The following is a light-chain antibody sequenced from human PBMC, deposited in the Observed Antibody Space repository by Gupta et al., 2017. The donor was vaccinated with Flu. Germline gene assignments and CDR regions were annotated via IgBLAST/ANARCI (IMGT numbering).Light chain of an antibody. CDR1: SSNIGSNY. V-gene: IGLV1-47*01. Sequence: QSVLTQPPSASGTPGQRVTISCSGSSSNIGSNYVYWYQQLPGTAPKHLIYKNNQRPSGGADRASGSTSGTSASIAIIGLRSEDEAEYYCDNSDDTLSGTVWVFGGGTKLTVL. J-gene: IGLJ3*02. CDR2: KNN. CDR3: DNSDDTLSGTVWV.